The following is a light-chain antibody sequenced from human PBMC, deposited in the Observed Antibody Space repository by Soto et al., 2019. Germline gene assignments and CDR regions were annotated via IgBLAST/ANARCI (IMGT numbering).Light chain of an antibody. CDR2: DAS. CDR3: QHYDDLPST. Sequence: DMKMNQSPSCVSACVGETVSMACQACQDISHYLNWYQQKPVKALKLLIYDASNLHPGVPSRFRGSGSGTEFSFNTASPQPQDVATSDRQHYDDLPSTFGQGTRLEIK. CDR1: QDISHY. J-gene: IGKJ5*01. V-gene: IGKV1-33*01.